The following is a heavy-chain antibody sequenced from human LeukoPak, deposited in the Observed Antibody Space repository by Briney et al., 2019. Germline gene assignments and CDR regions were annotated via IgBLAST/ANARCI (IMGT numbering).Heavy chain of an antibody. V-gene: IGHV1-69*01. D-gene: IGHD2-15*01. CDR2: IIPIFGTA. Sequence: SVKLSCKASGGTVRSYAISSVRQAAGLGLEWWGGIIPIFGTANYAQKFQGRVRITADESTSTASMELSSLRSEDTAVYYCAIPVGNWFDPWGQGTLVTVSS. CDR1: GGTVRSYA. CDR3: AIPVGNWFDP. J-gene: IGHJ5*02.